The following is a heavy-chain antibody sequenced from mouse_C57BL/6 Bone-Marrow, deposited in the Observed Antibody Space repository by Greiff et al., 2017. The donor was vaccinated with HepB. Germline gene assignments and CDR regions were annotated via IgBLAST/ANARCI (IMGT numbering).Heavy chain of an antibody. CDR1: GFSLTSYG. J-gene: IGHJ1*03. CDR3: ARSYGSSPWYFDV. CDR2: IWSGGST. V-gene: IGHV2-2*01. D-gene: IGHD1-1*01. Sequence: VKLMESGPGLVRPSQCLSITCTVSGFSLTSYGVHWVRQSPGKGLEWLGVIWSGGSTDYNAAFISRLSISKDNSKSQVFFKMNSLQADDTAIYYCARSYGSSPWYFDVWGTGTTVTVSS.